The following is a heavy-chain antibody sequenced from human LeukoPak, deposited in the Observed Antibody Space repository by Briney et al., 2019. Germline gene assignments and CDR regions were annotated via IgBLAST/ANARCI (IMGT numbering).Heavy chain of an antibody. D-gene: IGHD5-18*01. J-gene: IGHJ4*02. V-gene: IGHV4-38-2*02. CDR2: IYHSGST. Sequence: SETLSLTCTVSGYSISSGYYLGRIRQPPGKGLEWIGSIYHSGSTYYNPSLKSRVTISVDTSKNQFSLKLSSVTAADTAVYYCARDQAAMVMDHFEYWRQGTLVTVSS. CDR3: ARDQAAMVMDHFEY. CDR1: GYSISSGYY.